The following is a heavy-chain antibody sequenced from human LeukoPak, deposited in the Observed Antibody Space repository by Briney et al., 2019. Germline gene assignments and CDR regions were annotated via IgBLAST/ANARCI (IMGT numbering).Heavy chain of an antibody. V-gene: IGHV1-2*02. CDR1: GYTFTGYY. CDR2: INPNSGGT. Sequence: GASVKVSCKASGYTFTGYYMHWVRQAPGQGLEWMGWINPNSGGTNYAQKFQGRVTMTRDTSISTAYMELSRLRSDDTAVYYCARDLTTGYNWNYVSYYYYMDVWGKGTTVTVSS. D-gene: IGHD1-7*01. CDR3: ARDLTTGYNWNYVSYYYYMDV. J-gene: IGHJ6*03.